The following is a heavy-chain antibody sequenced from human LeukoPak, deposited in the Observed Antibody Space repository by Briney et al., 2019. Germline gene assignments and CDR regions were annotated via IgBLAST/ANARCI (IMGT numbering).Heavy chain of an antibody. CDR3: ASSAATYYSYFYYYMGV. CDR1: GGSMNSGNYY. D-gene: IGHD6-25*01. Sequence: SQTLSLTCRVSGGSMNSGNYYWSWIRQHPGRGLEWIGYIYSSGTTYYNPSLKSRVTISVDTSKNQFSLILSSVTAADTAVYYCASSAATYYSYFYYYMGVWGNGTTVTVSS. V-gene: IGHV4-31*03. J-gene: IGHJ6*03. CDR2: IYSSGTT.